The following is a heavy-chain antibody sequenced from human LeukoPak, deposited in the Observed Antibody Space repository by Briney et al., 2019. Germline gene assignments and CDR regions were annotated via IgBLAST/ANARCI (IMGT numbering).Heavy chain of an antibody. Sequence: PGGSLRLSCAASGFTFSSYSMNWVRQAPGKGLEWVSAISGSGGSTYYADSVKGRFTISRDNSKNTLYLQMNSLRAEDTAVYYCAKVNGGSSGYYVTYYFDYWGQGTLVTVSS. CDR3: AKVNGGSSGYYVTYYFDY. V-gene: IGHV3-23*01. CDR1: GFTFSSYS. CDR2: ISGSGGST. D-gene: IGHD3-22*01. J-gene: IGHJ4*02.